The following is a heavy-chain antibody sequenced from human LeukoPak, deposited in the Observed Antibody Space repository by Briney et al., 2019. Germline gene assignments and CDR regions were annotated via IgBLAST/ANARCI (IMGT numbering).Heavy chain of an antibody. CDR3: AKDRGIAAAGTYFDY. CDR2: ISGSGGST. J-gene: IGHJ4*02. CDR1: GFTFSSYA. D-gene: IGHD6-13*01. V-gene: IGHV3-23*01. Sequence: GRSLRLSCAASGFTFSSYAMSWVRQAPGKGLEWVSAISGSGGSTYYADSVKGRFTISRDNSKNTLYLQMNSLRAEDTAVYYCAKDRGIAAAGTYFDYWGQGTLVTVSS.